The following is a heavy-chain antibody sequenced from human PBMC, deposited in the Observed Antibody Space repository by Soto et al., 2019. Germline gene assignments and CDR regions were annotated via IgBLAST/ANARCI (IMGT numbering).Heavy chain of an antibody. CDR2: IWYDGSNK. Sequence: PGGSLRLSCASSGFTFXSYGMHWVRQAPGKGLEWVAVIWYDGSNKYYADSVKGRFTISRDNSKNTLYLQMNSLRAEDTAVYYCARDLGFGEGLDYWGQGTLVTVSS. CDR1: GFTFXSYG. D-gene: IGHD3-10*01. J-gene: IGHJ4*02. CDR3: ARDLGFGEGLDY. V-gene: IGHV3-33*01.